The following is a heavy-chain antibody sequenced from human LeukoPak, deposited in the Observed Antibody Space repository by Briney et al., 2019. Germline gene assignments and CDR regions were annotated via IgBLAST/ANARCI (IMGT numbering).Heavy chain of an antibody. V-gene: IGHV4-59*08. CDR2: IYYSGST. CDR3: ARHALPITFGGVIVILGGEYYFDY. CDR1: GGSISSYY. D-gene: IGHD3-16*02. J-gene: IGHJ4*02. Sequence: NSSEILSLTCIVSGGSISSYYWSWIRQPPGKGLEWIGYIYYSGSTNYNPSLKSRVTISVDTSKNQFSLKLSSVTAADTAVYYCARHALPITFGGVIVILGGEYYFDYWGQGTLVTVSS.